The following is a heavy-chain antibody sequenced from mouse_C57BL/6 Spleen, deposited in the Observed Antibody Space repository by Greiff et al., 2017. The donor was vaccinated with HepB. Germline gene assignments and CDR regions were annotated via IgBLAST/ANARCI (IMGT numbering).Heavy chain of an antibody. CDR1: GFTFTDYY. CDR3: ARYSWDKDIDY. D-gene: IGHD4-1*01. Sequence: EVKVVESGGGLVQPGGSLSLSCAASGFTFTDYYMSWVRQPPGKALEWLGFIRNKANGYTTEYSASVKGRFTISRDNSQSILYLQMNALRAEDRSTYYCARYSWDKDIDYWGQGTTLTVSS. CDR2: IRNKANGYTT. J-gene: IGHJ2*01. V-gene: IGHV7-3*01.